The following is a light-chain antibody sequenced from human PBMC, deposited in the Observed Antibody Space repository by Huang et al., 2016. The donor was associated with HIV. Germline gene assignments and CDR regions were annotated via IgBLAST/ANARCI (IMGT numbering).Light chain of an antibody. CDR3: QHYYSYPLT. CDR1: QGIHNY. CDR2: AAS. J-gene: IGKJ4*01. Sequence: AIRITQSPSSLSASTGDRVTITCRASQGIHNYLAWYQQKPGKAPKRLIYAASTVQSGVPSRFSGSGSGTDFTLTISCLQSEDFATYYCQHYYSYPLTFGGGTKVEIK. V-gene: IGKV1-8*01.